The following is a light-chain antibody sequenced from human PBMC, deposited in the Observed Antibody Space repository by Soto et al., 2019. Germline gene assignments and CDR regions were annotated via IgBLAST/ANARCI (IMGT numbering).Light chain of an antibody. CDR1: QSVISSY. Sequence: EIVLTRSPGSLSLSPGEIATLSCRASQSVISSYLAWYQQKPGQAPRLLIYGASSRATGIPDRFSGSGSGTDFTLTISRLEPEDCAVYYCQQFGGSLTWTFGQGTKVDIK. CDR3: QQFGGSLTWT. CDR2: GAS. J-gene: IGKJ1*01. V-gene: IGKV3-20*01.